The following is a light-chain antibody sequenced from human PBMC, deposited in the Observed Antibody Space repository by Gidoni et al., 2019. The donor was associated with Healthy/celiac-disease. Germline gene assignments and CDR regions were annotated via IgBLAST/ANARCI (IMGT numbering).Light chain of an antibody. CDR3: QQYNSYSYT. J-gene: IGKJ2*01. Sequence: SASVGDRVTITCRASQSISSWLAWYQQKPGKAPKLLIYKAFSLESGVPSRFSGSGSGTEFTLTISSLQPDDFATYYCQQYNSYSYTFGQGTKLEIK. CDR1: QSISSW. CDR2: KAF. V-gene: IGKV1-5*03.